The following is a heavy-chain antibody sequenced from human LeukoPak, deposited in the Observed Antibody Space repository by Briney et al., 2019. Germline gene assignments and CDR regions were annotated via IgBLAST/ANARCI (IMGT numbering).Heavy chain of an antibody. D-gene: IGHD3-22*01. Sequence: GSLRLSCAASGFTFSSYGMHWVRQAPGKGLEWVAVIWYDGSNKYYADSVKGRFAISRDNSKNTLYLQMNSLRAEDTAVYYCARDPGYSSGSLLYYYGMDVWGQGTTVTVSS. CDR1: GFTFSSYG. CDR2: IWYDGSNK. V-gene: IGHV3-33*01. J-gene: IGHJ6*02. CDR3: ARDPGYSSGSLLYYYGMDV.